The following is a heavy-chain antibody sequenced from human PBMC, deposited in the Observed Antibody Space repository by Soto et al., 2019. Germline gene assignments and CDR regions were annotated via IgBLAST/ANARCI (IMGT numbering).Heavy chain of an antibody. V-gene: IGHV3-30*03. D-gene: IGHD6-19*01. CDR1: GFTFSSNA. Sequence: QVQLVESGGGVVQPGKSLRLSCAASGFTFSSNAMHWVRQAPGKGLEWVAVISFDGSNKYYADSVKGRFTISRDNSKNTLYLQMNSLRTEDAAVYYCATPIEVAGRVDYWGQGTLVTVSS. CDR3: ATPIEVAGRVDY. J-gene: IGHJ4*02. CDR2: ISFDGSNK.